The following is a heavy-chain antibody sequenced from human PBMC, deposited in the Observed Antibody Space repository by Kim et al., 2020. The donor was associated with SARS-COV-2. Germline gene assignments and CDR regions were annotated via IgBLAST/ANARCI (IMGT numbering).Heavy chain of an antibody. CDR2: IYYSGST. CDR1: GGSISSGGYY. CDR3: AREGTGYYYDSSGYLRAFDI. J-gene: IGHJ3*02. Sequence: SETLSLTCTVSGGSISSGGYYWSWIRQHPGKGLEWIGYIYYSGSTYYNPSLKSRVTISVDTSKNQFSLKLSSVTAADTAVYYCAREGTGYYYDSSGYLRAFDIWGQGTMVTVSS. V-gene: IGHV4-31*03. D-gene: IGHD3-22*01.